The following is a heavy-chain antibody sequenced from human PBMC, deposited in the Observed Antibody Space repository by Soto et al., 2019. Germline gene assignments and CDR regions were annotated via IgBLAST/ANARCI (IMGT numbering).Heavy chain of an antibody. CDR3: ARVPDPVYYDSSGYSGGMDV. Sequence: GGSLRLSCTASGFTFSSYWMHWVRQAPGKGLVWVSRINSDGSSTSYADSVKGRFTISRDNAKNTLYLQMNSLRAEDTAVYYCARVPDPVYYDSSGYSGGMDVWGQGTTVTVSS. CDR2: INSDGSST. J-gene: IGHJ6*02. V-gene: IGHV3-74*01. D-gene: IGHD3-22*01. CDR1: GFTFSSYW.